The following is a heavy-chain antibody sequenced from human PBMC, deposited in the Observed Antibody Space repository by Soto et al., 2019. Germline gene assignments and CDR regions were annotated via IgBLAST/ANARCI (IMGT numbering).Heavy chain of an antibody. Sequence: ASVKVSCKASGYTFTSYGISWVRQAPGQGLEWMGWISAYNGNTNYAQKLQGRVTMTTDTSTSTAYMELRSLRSDDTAVYYCARGPQTYCSSTSCYYYYYMDVSGKGTTVTVSS. CDR1: GYTFTSYG. D-gene: IGHD2-2*01. CDR3: ARGPQTYCSSTSCYYYYYMDV. CDR2: ISAYNGNT. J-gene: IGHJ6*03. V-gene: IGHV1-18*01.